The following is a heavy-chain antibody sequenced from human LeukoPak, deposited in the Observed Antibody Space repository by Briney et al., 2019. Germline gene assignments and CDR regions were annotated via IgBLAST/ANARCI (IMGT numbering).Heavy chain of an antibody. V-gene: IGHV4-4*08. Sequence: SETLSLTCTVSGGSINNYYWSWIRQPAEEGLEWIGHIYTSGSTNYNPSLKSRITISLDTSKNQFSLKLSSVTAADTAMYYCARHDYYGSEIHGPFDYWGQGTLVTVSS. D-gene: IGHD3-10*01. CDR2: IYTSGST. CDR3: ARHDYYGSEIHGPFDY. CDR1: GGSINNYY. J-gene: IGHJ4*02.